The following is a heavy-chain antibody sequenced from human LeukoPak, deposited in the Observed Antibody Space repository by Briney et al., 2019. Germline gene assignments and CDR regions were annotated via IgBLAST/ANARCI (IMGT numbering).Heavy chain of an antibody. CDR3: ARERATMVRGVIIPYNWFDP. D-gene: IGHD3-10*01. CDR2: INPSGGST. CDR1: GYTFTSYY. V-gene: IGHV1-46*01. J-gene: IGHJ5*02. Sequence: ASVKVSCKASGYTFTSYYMHWVRQAPGQGREWMGIINPSGGSTSYAQKFQGRVTMTRDTSTSTVYMELSSLRSEDTAVYYCARERATMVRGVIIPYNWFDPWGQGTLVTVSS.